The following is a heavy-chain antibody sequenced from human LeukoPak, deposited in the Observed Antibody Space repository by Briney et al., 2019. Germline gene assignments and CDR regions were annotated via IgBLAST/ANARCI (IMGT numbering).Heavy chain of an antibody. CDR1: GFTFSSYA. D-gene: IGHD3-22*01. Sequence: GGSLRLSCAAAGFTFSSYAMHWVRQAPGKGQEWVAFIRNDGRNTYYADSVKGRFAISRDNSKNTLYLQMNSLRAEDTAVYYCAKDRVSSETDFDCWGQGTLVTVSS. CDR3: AKDRVSSETDFDC. V-gene: IGHV3-30*02. CDR2: IRNDGRNT. J-gene: IGHJ4*02.